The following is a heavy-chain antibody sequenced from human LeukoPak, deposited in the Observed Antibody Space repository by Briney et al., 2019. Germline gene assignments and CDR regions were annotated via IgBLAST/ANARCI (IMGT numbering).Heavy chain of an antibody. Sequence: GGSLRLSCAASGLTFNIYAMSWVRQAPGKRLEWVSAISSSGDSAYYADPVKGRFTISRDNSKKTLYLQMNSLRVEDTAVYHCVKDPYCSGWYGGNAFDLWGQGTMVTVSS. CDR1: GLTFNIYA. CDR2: ISSSGDSA. J-gene: IGHJ3*01. V-gene: IGHV3-23*01. D-gene: IGHD6-19*01. CDR3: VKDPYCSGWYGGNAFDL.